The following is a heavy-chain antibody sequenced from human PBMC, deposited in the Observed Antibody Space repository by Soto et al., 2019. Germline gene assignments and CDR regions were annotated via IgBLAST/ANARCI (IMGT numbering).Heavy chain of an antibody. CDR3: ARSSFHYYDSSGYNNFDY. CDR1: GFTFSRYS. D-gene: IGHD3-22*01. V-gene: IGHV3-21*01. J-gene: IGHJ4*02. Sequence: GGSLRLSCAASGFTFSRYSMNWVRQSPGNGLEWVSSISSSSSYIYYADSVKGRFTISRDNAKNSLYLQMNSLRAEDTAVYYCARSSFHYYDSSGYNNFDYWGQGILVTVSS. CDR2: ISSSSSYI.